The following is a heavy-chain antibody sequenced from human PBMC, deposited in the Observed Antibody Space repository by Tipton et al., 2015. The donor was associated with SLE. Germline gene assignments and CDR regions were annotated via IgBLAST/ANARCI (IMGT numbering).Heavy chain of an antibody. CDR1: GGSISSGSYY. CDR3: ARERQGYGSEPFFDY. D-gene: IGHD3-10*01. V-gene: IGHV4-61*10. Sequence: TLSLTCTVSGGSISSGSYYWSWIRQPAGKGLEWIGYIYYSGSTNYNPSLKSRVTISVDTSKNQFSLKLSSVTAADTAVYYCARERQGYGSEPFFDYWGQGTLVTVSS. J-gene: IGHJ4*02. CDR2: IYYSGST.